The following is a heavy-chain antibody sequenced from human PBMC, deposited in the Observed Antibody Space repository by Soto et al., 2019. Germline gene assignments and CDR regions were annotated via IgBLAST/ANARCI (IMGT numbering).Heavy chain of an antibody. CDR3: ARDVGRYCSGGSCYSWDGMDV. D-gene: IGHD2-15*01. J-gene: IGHJ6*02. CDR1: GGSISSYY. V-gene: IGHV4-59*01. CDR2: IYYSGST. Sequence: SETLSLTCTVSGGSISSYYWSCIRQPPGKGLEWIGYIYYSGSTNYNPSLKSRVTISVDTSKNQFSLKLSSVTAADTAVYYCARDVGRYCSGGSCYSWDGMDVWGQGTTVTVSS.